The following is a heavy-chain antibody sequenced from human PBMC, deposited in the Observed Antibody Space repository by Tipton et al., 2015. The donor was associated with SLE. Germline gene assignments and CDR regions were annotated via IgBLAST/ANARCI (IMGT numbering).Heavy chain of an antibody. D-gene: IGHD3-16*01. CDR2: IYYREGT. J-gene: IGHJ4*02. CDR1: GDSINSYY. V-gene: IGHV4-59*12. Sequence: TLSLTCTVSGDSINSYYWSWIRQPPGEGLEWIGYIYYREGTNYSPSLKSRVTISLDASKNQLSLKLSSATAADTAVYYCARDPRLNWDYGTYFDYWGQGTPVTVSS. CDR3: ARDPRLNWDYGTYFDY.